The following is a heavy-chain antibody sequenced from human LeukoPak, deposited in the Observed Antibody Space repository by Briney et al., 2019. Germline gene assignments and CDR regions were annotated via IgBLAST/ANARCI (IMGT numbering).Heavy chain of an antibody. D-gene: IGHD3-10*01. J-gene: IGHJ4*02. Sequence: PGGSLRLSCAASGFTLSSYAMTWVRQAPGKGLEWVSGISASGTSTNYADPVKGRFTISRGDSKNTLYLQMNSLSAEDTAVYYCAKGINMVRGVADYWGLGTLVTVSS. V-gene: IGHV3-23*01. CDR3: AKGINMVRGVADY. CDR2: ISASGTST. CDR1: GFTLSSYA.